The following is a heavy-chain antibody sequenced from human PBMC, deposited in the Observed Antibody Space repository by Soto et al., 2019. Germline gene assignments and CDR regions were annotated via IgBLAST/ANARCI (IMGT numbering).Heavy chain of an antibody. J-gene: IGHJ4*02. D-gene: IGHD3-9*01. CDR1: DFSLTNPRMG. V-gene: IGHV2-26*01. CDR2: ILSNDVK. Sequence: QVTLKESGPVLLKPTETLTLTCVVADFSLTNPRMGVSWIRQPPGKALEWLAHILSNDVKSYSTTLSDRLTVSKDTSNSQVALTLTDVDPEDTATYDCARLSALVLTGSYSLESWGQGTLVTVSS. CDR3: ARLSALVLTGSYSLES.